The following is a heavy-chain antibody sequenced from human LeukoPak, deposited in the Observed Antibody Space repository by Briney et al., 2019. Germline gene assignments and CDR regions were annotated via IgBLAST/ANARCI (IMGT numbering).Heavy chain of an antibody. CDR2: INPNSGGT. Sequence: ASVNVSCKASGYTFTGYYMHWVRQAPGQGLEWMGWINPNSGGTNYAQKFQGWVTMTRDTSISTAYMELSRLRSDDTAVYYCARAGGLRRNWFDPWGQGTLVTVSS. CDR1: GYTFTGYY. V-gene: IGHV1-2*04. CDR3: ARAGGLRRNWFDP. D-gene: IGHD5-12*01. J-gene: IGHJ5*02.